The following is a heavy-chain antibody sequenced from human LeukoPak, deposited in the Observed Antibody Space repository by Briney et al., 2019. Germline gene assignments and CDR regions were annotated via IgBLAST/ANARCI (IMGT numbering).Heavy chain of an antibody. CDR3: ARVNRGDAFDI. J-gene: IGHJ3*02. CDR1: GFTFSSYG. CDR2: IWYDGRNK. Sequence: GGSLRLSCAASGFTFSSYGMHWVRHAPGKGLEGVAVIWYDGRNKFYADSLKGRFTISRDNSKNTLYLQMNSLRAEDTAVCYCARVNRGDAFDIWGQGTLVTVSS. D-gene: IGHD3-16*02. V-gene: IGHV3-33*01.